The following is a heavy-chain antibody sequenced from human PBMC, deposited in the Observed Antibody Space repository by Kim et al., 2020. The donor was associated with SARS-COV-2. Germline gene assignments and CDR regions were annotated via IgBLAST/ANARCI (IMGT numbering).Heavy chain of an antibody. D-gene: IGHD3-22*01. Sequence: EYAASVKGRFTISRDDSKSIAYLQMNSLKTEDTAVYYCTGSYYDSSGPDYWGQGTLVTVSS. CDR3: TGSYYDSSGPDY. J-gene: IGHJ4*02. V-gene: IGHV3-49*02.